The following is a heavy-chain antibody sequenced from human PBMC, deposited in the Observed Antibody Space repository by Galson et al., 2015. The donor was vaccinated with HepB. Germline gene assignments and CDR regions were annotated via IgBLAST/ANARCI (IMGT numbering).Heavy chain of an antibody. CDR3: TTSQQWGVKSGMDV. CDR1: GFTFSNAW. Sequence: SLRLSCAASGFTFSNAWMSWVRQAPGKGLEWVGRIKSKTDGGTTDYAAPVKGRFTISRCDSRNTLYLQMNSLKTEDTAVYYCTTSQQWGVKSGMDVWGQGTTVTVSS. CDR2: IKSKTDGGTT. D-gene: IGHD1-26*01. J-gene: IGHJ6*02. V-gene: IGHV3-15*01.